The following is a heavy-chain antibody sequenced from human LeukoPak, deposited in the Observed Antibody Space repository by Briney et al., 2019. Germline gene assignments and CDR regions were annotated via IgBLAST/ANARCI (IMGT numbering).Heavy chain of an antibody. CDR1: GFTFSSYG. D-gene: IGHD6-19*01. J-gene: IGHJ4*02. CDR3: AKVRWDNSGWYYLDN. Sequence: GGSLRLSCAASGFTFSSYGMSWVRQAPGKGLEWVSAISGSGGSTYYADSVKGRFTISRDNSKNTLYLQMNSLTDEDTAVYYCAKVRWDNSGWYYLDNWGQGTLVTVSS. V-gene: IGHV3-23*01. CDR2: ISGSGGST.